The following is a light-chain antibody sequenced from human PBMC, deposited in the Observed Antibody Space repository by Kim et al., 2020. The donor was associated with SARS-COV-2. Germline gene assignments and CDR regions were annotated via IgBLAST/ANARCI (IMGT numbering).Light chain of an antibody. J-gene: IGKJ1*01. Sequence: ASIGDRVTITCRASQSISSYLHWYQQKPGKAPKLLIYAASNLQSGVPSNFSGSGSGTDFTLTISSLQPEDFATYYCQQSYSSPQTFGQGTKVDIK. V-gene: IGKV1-39*01. CDR1: QSISSY. CDR2: AAS. CDR3: QQSYSSPQT.